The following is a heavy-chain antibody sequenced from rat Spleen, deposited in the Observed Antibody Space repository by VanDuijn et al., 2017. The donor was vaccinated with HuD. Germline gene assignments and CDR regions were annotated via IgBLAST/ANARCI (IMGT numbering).Heavy chain of an antibody. J-gene: IGHJ2*01. V-gene: IGHV5-25*01. CDR3: TRLDYGGSYFDY. Sequence: EVQLVESGGGLVQPGRSMKLSCAALGFTFSNYYMAWVRQAPTKGLEWVASISNVGGDTHYRDSVKGRFTVSRDNAKATLYLQMDSLRSEDTATYYCTRLDYGGSYFDYWGQGVMVTVSS. CDR2: ISNVGGDT. CDR1: GFTFSNYY. D-gene: IGHD1-11*01.